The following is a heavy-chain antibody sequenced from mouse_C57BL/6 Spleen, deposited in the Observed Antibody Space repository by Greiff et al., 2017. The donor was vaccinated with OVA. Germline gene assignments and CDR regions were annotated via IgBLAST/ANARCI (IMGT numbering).Heavy chain of an antibody. CDR2: INPSSGYT. D-gene: IGHD1-1*01. V-gene: IGHV1-7*01. J-gene: IGHJ2*01. CDR3: ASCVFQGHPTITTVNDD. CDR1: GYTFTSYW. Sequence: QVQLQQSGAELAKPGASVKLSCKASGYTFTSYWMHWVKQRPGQGLEWIGYINPSSGYTKYNQKFKDKATLTADKSSSTAYMQLSSLTYEDSAVYYCASCVFQGHPTITTVNDDWGQGTTLTVSS.